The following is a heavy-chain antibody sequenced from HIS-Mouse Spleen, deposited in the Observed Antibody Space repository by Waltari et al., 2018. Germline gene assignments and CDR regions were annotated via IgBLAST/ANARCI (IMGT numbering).Heavy chain of an antibody. Sequence: QLQLQESGPGLVKPSETLSLTCTVSVGSIRSRRYYWGWIRLPPGKGLEGIGSIYYSGSTYYNPSLKSRVTISVDTSKNQFSLKLSSVTAADTAVYYCAREIPYSSSWYDWYFDLWGRGTLVTVSS. V-gene: IGHV4-39*07. CDR2: IYYSGST. D-gene: IGHD6-13*01. J-gene: IGHJ2*01. CDR1: VGSIRSRRYY. CDR3: AREIPYSSSWYDWYFDL.